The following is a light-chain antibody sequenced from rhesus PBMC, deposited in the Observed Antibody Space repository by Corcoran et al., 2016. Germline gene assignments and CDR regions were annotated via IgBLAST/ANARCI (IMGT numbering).Light chain of an antibody. CDR2: GAS. Sequence: EIVMTQSPATLSLSPGERATLSCRASQSVSSYVAWYQQKPAQAPRLLIYGASSRATGIPEGFSGKGSGTDLTLIISSLEPEDVGVYHCYQHSSGYSFGQGTKVEIK. J-gene: IGKJ2*01. V-gene: IGKV3S9*01. CDR3: YQHSSGYS. CDR1: QSVSSY.